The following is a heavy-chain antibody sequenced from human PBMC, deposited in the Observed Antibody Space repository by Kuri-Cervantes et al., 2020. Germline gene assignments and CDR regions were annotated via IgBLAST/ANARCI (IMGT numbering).Heavy chain of an antibody. CDR2: IWYDGSDK. J-gene: IGHJ6*02. Sequence: GESLKISCAGSGFIFRKNTMHWVRQAPGKGLEWVAVIWYDGSDKYYPDSVKGRFTISRDNSKNTLYLQLNSLRVEDTAIYYCARDPGHRNGMDVWGQGTTVTVSS. CDR3: ARDPGHRNGMDV. V-gene: IGHV3-33*01. CDR1: GFIFRKNT.